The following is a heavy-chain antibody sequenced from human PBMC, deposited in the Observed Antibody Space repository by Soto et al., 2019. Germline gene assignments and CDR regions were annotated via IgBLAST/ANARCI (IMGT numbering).Heavy chain of an antibody. V-gene: IGHV3-30*18. Sequence: PGGSLRLSCAASGFTFSSYGMHWVRQAPGKGLEWVAVISYDGSNKYYADSVKGRFTISRDNSKNTLYLQMNSLRAEDTAVYYCAKDASSGWYHYYYGMDVWGQGTTVTVSS. D-gene: IGHD6-19*01. J-gene: IGHJ6*02. CDR3: AKDASSGWYHYYYGMDV. CDR2: ISYDGSNK. CDR1: GFTFSSYG.